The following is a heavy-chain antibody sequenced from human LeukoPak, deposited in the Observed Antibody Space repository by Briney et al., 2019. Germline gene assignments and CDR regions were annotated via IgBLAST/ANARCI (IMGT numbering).Heavy chain of an antibody. J-gene: IGHJ4*02. D-gene: IGHD5-24*01. V-gene: IGHV4-59*01. Sequence: PSETLSLTCTVSGGSISSYYWSWIRQPPGKGLEWIGYIYYSGSTNYNPSLKSRVTISVDMSKNQFSLKLSSVTAADTAVYYCARDGMANGFGYWGQGTLVTVPS. CDR1: GGSISSYY. CDR2: IYYSGST. CDR3: ARDGMANGFGY.